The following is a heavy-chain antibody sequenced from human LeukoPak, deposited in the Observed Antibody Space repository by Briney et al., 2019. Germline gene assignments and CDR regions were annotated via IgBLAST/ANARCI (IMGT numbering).Heavy chain of an antibody. CDR2: IYPGDSDT. CDR3: ARRQSGSRRFFDY. Sequence: GESLKISCKGSGYSFTNFWIGWVRQMPGKCLEWMGIIYPGDSDTRYSPSFQGQVTISADKSINTAYVQWSSLKASDTAMYYCARRQSGSRRFFDYWGQGTLVTVSS. J-gene: IGHJ4*02. D-gene: IGHD1-26*01. V-gene: IGHV5-51*01. CDR1: GYSFTNFW.